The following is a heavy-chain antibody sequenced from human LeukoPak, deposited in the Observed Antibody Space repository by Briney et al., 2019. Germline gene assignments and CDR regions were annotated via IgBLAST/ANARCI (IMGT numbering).Heavy chain of an antibody. CDR1: GYSFTSYW. CDR3: ARRGGTWWLDY. V-gene: IGHV5-51*01. CDR2: IYPGDSDI. D-gene: IGHD2-8*02. J-gene: IGHJ4*02. Sequence: GESLKISCKGSGYSFTSYWIGWVRQMPGKGLEWMGIIYPGDSDIKNSPSFQGQVTISVDKSISTAYLQWSSLKASDTAMYYCARRGGTWWLDYWGQGTLVTVSS.